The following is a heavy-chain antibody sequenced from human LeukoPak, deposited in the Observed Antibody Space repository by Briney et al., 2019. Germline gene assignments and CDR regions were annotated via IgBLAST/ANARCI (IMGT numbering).Heavy chain of an antibody. CDR2: IIPIFGTA. J-gene: IGHJ4*02. Sequence: SVKVSCKASGGTFSSYAISWVRRAPGQGFEWMGGIIPIFGTANYAQKFQGRVTITTDESTSTAYMELSSLRSEDTAVYYCARGDSSSSWVYFDYWGQGTLVTVSS. D-gene: IGHD6-6*01. V-gene: IGHV1-69*05. CDR3: ARGDSSSSWVYFDY. CDR1: GGTFSSYA.